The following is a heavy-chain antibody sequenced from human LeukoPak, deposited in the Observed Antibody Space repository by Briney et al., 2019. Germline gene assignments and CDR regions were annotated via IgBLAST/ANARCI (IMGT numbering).Heavy chain of an antibody. CDR1: GFTFSSYW. CDR2: IKQDGSEK. CDR3: ARRCSSTSCYRGENWFDP. Sequence: PGGSLRLSCAASGFTFSSYWMSWVRQTPGKGLEWVANIKQDGSEKYYVDSVKGRFTISRDNVKNSLYLQMNSLRAEDTAVYYCARRCSSTSCYRGENWFDPWGQGTLVTVSS. J-gene: IGHJ5*02. D-gene: IGHD2-2*02. V-gene: IGHV3-7*01.